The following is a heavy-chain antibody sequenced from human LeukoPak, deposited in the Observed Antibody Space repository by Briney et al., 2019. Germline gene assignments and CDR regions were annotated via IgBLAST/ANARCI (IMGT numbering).Heavy chain of an antibody. CDR3: AKIKEIRYFDRLLYYFYY. J-gene: IGHJ4*01. CDR1: GFNFSSYG. Sequence: PGGSLRLSCAASGFNFSSYGMHWVRQAPGKGLEWVAFIRYDGNNKYYADSVKGRFTISRDNSKNTLYLQMNSLRAEDTAVYYCAKIKEIRYFDRLLYYFYYWGQGTLVTVSS. D-gene: IGHD3-9*01. V-gene: IGHV3-30*02. CDR2: IRYDGNNK.